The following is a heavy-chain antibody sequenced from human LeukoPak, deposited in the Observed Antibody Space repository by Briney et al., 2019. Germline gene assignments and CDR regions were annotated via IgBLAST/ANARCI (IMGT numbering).Heavy chain of an antibody. CDR1: GFTFSSYW. J-gene: IGHJ4*02. CDR3: ARDSPLLSGYNSGFDY. CDR2: IKQDGSEK. D-gene: IGHD6-25*01. Sequence: EGSLRLSCAASGFTFSSYWMSWVRQAPGKGLEWVANIKQDGSEKYYVDSVKGRFTISRDNAKNSLYLQMNSLRAEDTAVYYCARDSPLLSGYNSGFDYWGQGTLVTVSS. V-gene: IGHV3-7*01.